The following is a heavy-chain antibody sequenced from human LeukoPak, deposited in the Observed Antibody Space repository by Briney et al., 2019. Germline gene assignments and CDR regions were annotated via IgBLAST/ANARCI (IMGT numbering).Heavy chain of an antibody. J-gene: IGHJ4*02. CDR2: INHSGST. Sequence: SETLSLTCAVYGGSFSGYYWSWIRQPPGKGLEWIGEINHSGSTNYNPSLKSRVTISVDTSKNQFSLKLSSVTAADTAVYYCARVYYDFWSGYSGGEHDCWGQGTLVTVSS. V-gene: IGHV4-34*01. CDR3: ARVYYDFWSGYSGGEHDC. D-gene: IGHD3-3*01. CDR1: GGSFSGYY.